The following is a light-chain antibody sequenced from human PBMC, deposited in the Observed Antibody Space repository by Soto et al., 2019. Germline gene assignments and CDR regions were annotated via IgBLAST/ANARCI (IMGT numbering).Light chain of an antibody. CDR1: SRDVGGYKY. Sequence: SALTQPGSVSGSPGQPVTISCTGTSRDVGGYKYVSWYQQHPGKAPKLMIYDVSKRPSGVPDRFSGSKSGSTASLTISGLQAEDEADYYCCSYAGSYTYVFGTGTKVTVL. CDR2: DVS. V-gene: IGLV2-11*01. CDR3: CSYAGSYTYV. J-gene: IGLJ1*01.